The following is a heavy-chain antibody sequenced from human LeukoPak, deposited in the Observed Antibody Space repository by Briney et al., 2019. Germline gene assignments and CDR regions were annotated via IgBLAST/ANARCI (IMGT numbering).Heavy chain of an antibody. V-gene: IGHV4-59*01. D-gene: IGHD3-22*01. CDR3: ARDPHSSGYPGWWFDP. J-gene: IGHJ5*02. CDR2: IYYSGST. CDR1: GGSISSYY. Sequence: SETLSLTCPVSGGSISSYYWSWIRQPPGKGLEWIGYIYYSGSTNYNPSLKSRVTISVDTSKNQFSLKLSSVTAADTAVYYCARDPHSSGYPGWWFDPWGQGTLVTVSS.